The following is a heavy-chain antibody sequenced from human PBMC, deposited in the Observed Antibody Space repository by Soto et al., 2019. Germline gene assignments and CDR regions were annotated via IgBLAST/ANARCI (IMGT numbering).Heavy chain of an antibody. CDR1: GFTFSSYG. D-gene: IGHD3-10*01. Sequence: EVQVLESGGGLVQPGGSLRLSCAASGFTFSSYGMNWVRQAPGKGLAWVSAISDRGDRTYFTDSVKGRFTISRDNSKNTLYLQMNSLRAEDTAVYYCAKSFLSRLLWFGELSTVDYWGQGTLVIVSS. CDR3: AKSFLSRLLWFGELSTVDY. V-gene: IGHV3-23*01. J-gene: IGHJ4*02. CDR2: ISDRGDRT.